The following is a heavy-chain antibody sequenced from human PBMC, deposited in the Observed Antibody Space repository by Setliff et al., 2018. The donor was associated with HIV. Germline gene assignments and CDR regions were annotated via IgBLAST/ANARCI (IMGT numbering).Heavy chain of an antibody. CDR1: GGAFNGYY. CDR2: INHSGTT. V-gene: IGHV4-34*01. CDR3: ARHLGRKHSSSPFDY. D-gene: IGHD6-6*01. J-gene: IGHJ4*02. Sequence: SETLSLTCNVSGGAFNGYYWSWIRQSPGKGLEWIGEINHSGTTNYNPSLKSRVTISVDTSKNQFSLKLSSVTAADTAVYYCARHLGRKHSSSPFDYWGQGTLVTVSS.